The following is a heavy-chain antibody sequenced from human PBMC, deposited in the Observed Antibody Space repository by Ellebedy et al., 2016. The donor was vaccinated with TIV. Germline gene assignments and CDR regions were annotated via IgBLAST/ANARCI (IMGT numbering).Heavy chain of an antibody. J-gene: IGHJ5*02. CDR1: GGTFSSYV. CDR3: ARSVPYWFDP. CDR2: INPNSGGT. Sequence: ASVKVSCXASGGTFSSYVISWVRQAPGQGLEWMGWINPNSGGTNYAQKFQGRVTMTRDTSISTAYMELSRLRSDDTAVYYCARSVPYWFDPWGQGTLVTVSS. D-gene: IGHD1-1*01. V-gene: IGHV1-2*02.